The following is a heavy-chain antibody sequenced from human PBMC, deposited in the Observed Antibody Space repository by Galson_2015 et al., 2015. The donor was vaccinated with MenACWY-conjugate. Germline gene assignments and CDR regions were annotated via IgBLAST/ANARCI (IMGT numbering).Heavy chain of an antibody. CDR1: GFTFSTYW. CDR2: INSDGRST. V-gene: IGHV3-74*01. J-gene: IGHJ4*02. CDR3: ARLITNYRTSSHLDS. D-gene: IGHD3-10*01. Sequence: SLRLSCAASGFTFSTYWMHWVRQAPGKGLVWVSRINSDGRSTSYADSVKGRFTISRDNAKNTLYLQMNSLRAEDTAVYYCARLITNYRTSSHLDSGGRGPLVTFPS.